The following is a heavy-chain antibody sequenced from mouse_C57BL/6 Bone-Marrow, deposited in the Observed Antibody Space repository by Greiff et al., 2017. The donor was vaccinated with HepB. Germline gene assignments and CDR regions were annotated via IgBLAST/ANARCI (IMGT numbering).Heavy chain of an antibody. D-gene: IGHD2-4*01. V-gene: IGHV5-12*01. CDR2: ISNGGGST. CDR3: ARGGLRRVFAY. CDR1: GFTFSDYY. J-gene: IGHJ3*01. Sequence: EVMLVESGGGLVEPGGSLKLSCAASGFTFSDYYMYWVRQTPEKRLEWVAYISNGGGSTYYPDTVKGRFTISRDNAKNTLYLQMSRLKSEDTAMYYCARGGLRRVFAYWGQGTLVTVSA.